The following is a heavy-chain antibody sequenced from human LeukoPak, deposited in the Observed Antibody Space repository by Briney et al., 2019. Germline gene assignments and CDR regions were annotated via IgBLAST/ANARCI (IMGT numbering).Heavy chain of an antibody. CDR3: ARNLYYYDSSGYYYY. CDR1: GFTVSSNY. V-gene: IGHV3-66*01. CDR2: IYTGGST. J-gene: IGHJ4*02. D-gene: IGHD3-22*01. Sequence: GGSLRLSCSASGFTVSSNYMSWVHQAPGKGLEWVTAIYTGGSTYYAGSVKGRFTIFRDNSKNTLYLQMNSLRAEDTAVYYCARNLYYYDSSGYYYYWGQGTLVTVSS.